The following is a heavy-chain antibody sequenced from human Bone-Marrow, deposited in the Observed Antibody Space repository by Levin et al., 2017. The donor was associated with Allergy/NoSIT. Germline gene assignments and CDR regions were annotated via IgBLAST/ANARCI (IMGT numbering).Heavy chain of an antibody. V-gene: IGHV3-23*01. Sequence: PGGSLRLSCAASGFTFTNYAMSWVRQAPGKGLEWVSGISESDGRTFYTDSVRGRFIISKDFSKNTLYLQMNSLRSEDTALYFCASREYRSSSYYRGQGALVTVSS. CDR1: GFTFTNYA. D-gene: IGHD6-6*01. J-gene: IGHJ4*02. CDR3: ASREYRSSSYY. CDR2: ISESDGRT.